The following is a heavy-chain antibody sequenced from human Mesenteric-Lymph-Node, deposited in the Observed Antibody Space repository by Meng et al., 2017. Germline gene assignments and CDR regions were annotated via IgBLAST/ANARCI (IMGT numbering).Heavy chain of an antibody. J-gene: IGHJ4*02. CDR1: GGSISRSVFY. Sequence: PLRGSGRGLVTPSETLPPTCTVPGGSISRSVFYWGWIRQPPGKGLEWIGDIDDSGSTNYNPSLNSRISISLDKSKNHFSLKVNSVTAADTAVYYCARGKQDAWELLAYWGQGALVTVSS. CDR3: ARGKQDAWELLAY. V-gene: IGHV4-39*07. CDR2: IDDSGST. D-gene: IGHD1-26*01.